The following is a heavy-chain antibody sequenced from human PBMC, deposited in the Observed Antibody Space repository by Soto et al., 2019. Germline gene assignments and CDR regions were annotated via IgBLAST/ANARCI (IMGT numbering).Heavy chain of an antibody. V-gene: IGHV1-8*02. CDR2: MNPNSGNT. CDR3: ARGVKEMAVYGMDG. Sequence: ASVKVSCKASGYTFTSYGINWVRQATGQGLEWMGWMNPNSGNTGYAQKFQGRVTMTRNTSISTAYMELSSLRSEDTAVYYCARGVKEMAVYGMDGWGQGTTVTVSS. CDR1: GYTFTSYG. J-gene: IGHJ6*02.